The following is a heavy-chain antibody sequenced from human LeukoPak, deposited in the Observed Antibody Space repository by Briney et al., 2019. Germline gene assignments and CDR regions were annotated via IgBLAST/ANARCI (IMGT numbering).Heavy chain of an antibody. V-gene: IGHV3-30-3*01. CDR1: ALTFSTHA. D-gene: IGHD5-12*01. J-gene: IGHJ4*02. CDR3: AKAKDGFRGYDYLFDY. Sequence: GGSLSPSCVGSALTFSTHAMHWVRPAPGKGLEWVALIAYDGCTKRYADSGKGRFTISRDNSKHSLYLQMDSLRTADPSSDDCAKAKDGFRGYDYLFDYWGQGTLVTVCS. CDR2: IAYDGCTK.